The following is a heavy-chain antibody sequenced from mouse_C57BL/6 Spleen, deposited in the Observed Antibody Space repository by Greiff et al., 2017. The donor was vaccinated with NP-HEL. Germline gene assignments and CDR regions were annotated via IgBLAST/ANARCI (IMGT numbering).Heavy chain of an antibody. CDR2: IYPRSGNT. J-gene: IGHJ4*01. D-gene: IGHD1-1*01. CDR3: AREGYDYGAMDY. CDR1: GYTFTSYG. V-gene: IGHV1-81*01. Sequence: QVQLQQSGAELARPGASVKLSCKASGYTFTSYGISWVKQRTGQGLEWIGEIYPRSGNTYYNEKFKGKATLTADKSSSTAYMELRSLTSEDSAVYFCAREGYDYGAMDYWGQGTSVTVSS.